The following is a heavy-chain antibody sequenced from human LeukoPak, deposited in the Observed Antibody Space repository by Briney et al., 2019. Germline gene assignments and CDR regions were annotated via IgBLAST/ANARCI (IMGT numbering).Heavy chain of an antibody. J-gene: IGHJ5*02. D-gene: IGHD4-17*01. V-gene: IGHV3-33*01. CDR3: ARAGDYMNTWFDP. CDR2: IWYDGSNK. Sequence: PGGSLRLSCAASGFTFSSYGMHWVRQAPGKGLEWVAVIWYDGSNKYYADSVKGRFTISRDNSKNTLYLQMNSLRAEDTAVYYGARAGDYMNTWFDPWGQGTLGNVSS. CDR1: GFTFSSYG.